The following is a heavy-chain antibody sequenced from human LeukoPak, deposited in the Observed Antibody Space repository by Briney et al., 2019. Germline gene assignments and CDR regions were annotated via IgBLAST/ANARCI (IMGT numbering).Heavy chain of an antibody. D-gene: IGHD2/OR15-2a*01. Sequence: GGSLRLSCAASGFNIGAYATHWVRQAPGKGLEWISHINADGTRTYYSDSVNGRFTISRDNGENTLYLQMNSLTSDDTALYYCLTWAFYFGLDVWGQGTTVTVS. J-gene: IGHJ6*02. CDR3: LTWAFYFGLDV. V-gene: IGHV3-43*02. CDR2: INADGTRT. CDR1: GFNIGAYA.